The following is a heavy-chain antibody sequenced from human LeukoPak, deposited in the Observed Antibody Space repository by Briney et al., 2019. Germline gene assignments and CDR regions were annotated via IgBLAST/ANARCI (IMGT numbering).Heavy chain of an antibody. CDR1: GYTFISND. CDR3: ARGLRRVNAGNLMPD. CDR2: MNPNSGNT. D-gene: IGHD1-14*01. V-gene: IGHV1-8*01. J-gene: IGHJ4*02. Sequence: ASVKVSCKASGYTFISNDINWVRQATGQGLEWMGWMNPNSGNTGYAQKFQGRVTMTRNISISTAYIELSSLISEDTAVYYCARGLRRVNAGNLMPDWGQGTLVTVSS.